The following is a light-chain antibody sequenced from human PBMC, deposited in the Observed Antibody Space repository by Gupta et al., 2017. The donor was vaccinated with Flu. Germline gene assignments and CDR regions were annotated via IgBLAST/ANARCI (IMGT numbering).Light chain of an antibody. Sequence: QSAITPPASVSASPRQSITISCTGTSSDVGGYNYVSWYQQHPGKDPKLMVYEVSNRPAGGSNRFSGSKSGNTASRTVSVGHAEDEDDYDCGTYTSISAVFGGGTKLTVL. CDR1: SSDVGGYNY. CDR3: GTYTSISAV. J-gene: IGLJ2*01. V-gene: IGLV2-14*01. CDR2: EVS.